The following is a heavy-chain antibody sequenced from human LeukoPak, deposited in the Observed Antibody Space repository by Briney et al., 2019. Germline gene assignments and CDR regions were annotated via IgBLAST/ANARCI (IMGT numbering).Heavy chain of an antibody. D-gene: IGHD3-22*01. J-gene: IGHJ6*02. CDR1: GGSISSYY. Sequence: PSETLSLTCTVSGGSISSYYWSWIRQPPGKGLEWIGYIYYSGSTNYNPSLKSRVTISVDTSKNQFSLKLSSVTAADTAVYYCARRSTTYYYDSSGYTYYYGMDVWGQGTTVTVSS. CDR2: IYYSGST. V-gene: IGHV4-59*08. CDR3: ARRSTTYYYDSSGYTYYYGMDV.